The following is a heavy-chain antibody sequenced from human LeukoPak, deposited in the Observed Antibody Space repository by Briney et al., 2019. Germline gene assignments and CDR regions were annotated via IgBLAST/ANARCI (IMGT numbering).Heavy chain of an antibody. CDR2: IYYSGST. Sequence: AETLSLTCTVSGGSISIYYWSWVRQPPGKGLEWIGYIYYSGSTNYNPSLKSRVTISVDTSKNQFSLKLSSVTAADTAVYYCARDLPRDYGDYYYGMDVWGQGTTVTVSS. V-gene: IGHV4-59*01. CDR3: ARDLPRDYGDYYYGMDV. D-gene: IGHD4-17*01. CDR1: GGSISIYY. J-gene: IGHJ6*02.